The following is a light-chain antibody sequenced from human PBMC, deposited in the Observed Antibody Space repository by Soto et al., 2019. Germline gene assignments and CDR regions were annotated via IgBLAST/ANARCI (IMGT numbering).Light chain of an antibody. CDR2: GNS. V-gene: IGLV1-40*01. J-gene: IGLJ3*02. CDR1: SSNIGAGYD. Sequence: QSVLTQPPSVSGAPGQRVTISCTGSSSNIGAGYDVHWYQQLPGTAPKLLIYGNSNRPSGVPDRFSGSKSGTSVSLAITGLQPEDKADYYCQSYDSSLSVWVFGGGTKLTVL. CDR3: QSYDSSLSVWV.